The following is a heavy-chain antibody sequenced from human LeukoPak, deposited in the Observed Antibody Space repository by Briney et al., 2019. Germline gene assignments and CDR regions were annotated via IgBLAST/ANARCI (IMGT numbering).Heavy chain of an antibody. CDR2: MNSDGSAT. J-gene: IGHJ4*02. Sequence: GGSLRLSCAASGFSFSSYWMHWVRQAPGKGLVWVTRMNSDGSATYYAASVQGRFTLSRDNAKNTLYLQMNSLRAEDTAMYFCAKGPNYFDSWGQGTLVTVSS. CDR3: AKGPNYFDS. CDR1: GFSFSSYW. V-gene: IGHV3-74*01.